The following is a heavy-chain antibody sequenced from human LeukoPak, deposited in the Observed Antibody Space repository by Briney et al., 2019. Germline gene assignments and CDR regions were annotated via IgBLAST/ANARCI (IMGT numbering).Heavy chain of an antibody. CDR3: ARDRGNSGSYLNAFDI. J-gene: IGHJ3*02. CDR1: GYTFTAYY. Sequence: ASVKVSCKASGYTFTAYYMHWVRQAPGQALEWMGWINPNSGGTNYAQKFQGRVTMTRDTSSSTAYMELSRLRSDDTAVYYCARDRGNSGSYLNAFDIWGQGTMVTVSS. D-gene: IGHD1-26*01. CDR2: INPNSGGT. V-gene: IGHV1-2*02.